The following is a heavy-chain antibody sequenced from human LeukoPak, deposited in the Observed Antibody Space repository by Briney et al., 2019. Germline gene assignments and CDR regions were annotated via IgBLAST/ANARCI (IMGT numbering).Heavy chain of an antibody. CDR1: GYTFTSYG. CDR2: ISAYNGNT. J-gene: IGHJ4*02. V-gene: IGHV1-18*01. Sequence: GASVKVSCKASGYTFTSYGISWVRQAPGQGLEWMGWISAYNGNTNYAQKLQGRVTMTTDTSTSTAYMELRSLRSDDTAVYYCARGVEYSSPSEGEGFDYWGQGTLVTVSS. CDR3: ARGVEYSSPSEGEGFDY. D-gene: IGHD6-6*01.